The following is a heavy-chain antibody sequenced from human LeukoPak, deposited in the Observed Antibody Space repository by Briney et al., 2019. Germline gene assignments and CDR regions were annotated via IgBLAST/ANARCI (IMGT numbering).Heavy chain of an antibody. Sequence: NPGGSLRLSCAASGFTFSTYSMNWVRQAPGKGLEGVSFISGGGSYIYYAESVKGRFTISRDNAKNSLYLQMNSLRAEDTAIHYCARDRVASGRFGEVASWGQGTLVTVSS. CDR1: GFTFSTYS. V-gene: IGHV3-21*01. D-gene: IGHD3-10*01. CDR3: ARDRVASGRFGEVAS. J-gene: IGHJ5*02. CDR2: ISGGGSYI.